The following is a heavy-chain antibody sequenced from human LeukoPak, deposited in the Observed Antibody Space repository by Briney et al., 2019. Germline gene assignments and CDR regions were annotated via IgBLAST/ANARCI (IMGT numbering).Heavy chain of an antibody. CDR1: GFTFSSYA. D-gene: IGHD2-2*01. J-gene: IGHJ6*02. Sequence: GGSLRLSCAASGFTFSSYAMSWVRQAPGKGLEWVSAISGSGGSTYYADSVKGRFTISRDNSKNTLYLQMNSLRAEDTAVYYCAKAVPYCSSTSCYAGYYYGMDVWGQGTTVTVSS. CDR2: ISGSGGST. V-gene: IGHV3-23*01. CDR3: AKAVPYCSSTSCYAGYYYGMDV.